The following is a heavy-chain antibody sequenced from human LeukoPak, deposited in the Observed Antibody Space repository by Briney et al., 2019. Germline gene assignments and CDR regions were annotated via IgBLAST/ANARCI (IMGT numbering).Heavy chain of an antibody. J-gene: IGHJ4*02. D-gene: IGHD6-13*01. Sequence: GRSLRLSCGASGFTFSSSGMHWVRRTPGKGLEWVAVISYYGTNIYYADSVKGRFTISRDNSKNTLYLQMNSLRGEDTAIYYCVKDRSNSWSFDYWGQGTLVTVSS. CDR2: ISYYGTNI. CDR3: VKDRSNSWSFDY. CDR1: GFTFSSSG. V-gene: IGHV3-30*18.